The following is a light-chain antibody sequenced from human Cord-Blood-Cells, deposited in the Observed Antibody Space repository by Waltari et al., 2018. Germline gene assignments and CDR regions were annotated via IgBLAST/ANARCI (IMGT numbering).Light chain of an antibody. V-gene: IGKV3-20*01. J-gene: IGKJ2*01. CDR1: QSVSRSY. Sequence: IVLTLSPGTFSLSPGGRDTLSCRASQSVSRSYLALYQQKPGQAPRLLIYGSSSRATGIPDRFRGSGSGTDFTLTISGLEAEDFAVYYCQQYGRSRYTCGKGTKLEIK. CDR3: QQYGRSRYT. CDR2: GSS.